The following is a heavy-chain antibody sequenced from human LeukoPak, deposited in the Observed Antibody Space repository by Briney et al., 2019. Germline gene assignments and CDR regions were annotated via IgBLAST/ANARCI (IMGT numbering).Heavy chain of an antibody. CDR2: ISRLAGST. V-gene: IGHV3-23*01. CDR3: AKGSSPFDY. D-gene: IGHD6-13*01. CDR1: GFTFSDYP. J-gene: IGHJ4*02. Sequence: GGSLRLSCAASGFTFSDYPMSWVRQAPGKGLGWVSAISRLAGSTAYADSVNGRFTISRDNSKNTLYLQMNSLRAEDTAVYYCAKGSSPFDYWGQGTLVTVSS.